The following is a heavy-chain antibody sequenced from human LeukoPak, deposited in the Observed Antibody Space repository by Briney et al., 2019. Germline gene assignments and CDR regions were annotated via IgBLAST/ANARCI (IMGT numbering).Heavy chain of an antibody. V-gene: IGHV1-3*01. Sequence: ASVKVSCKASGYTFTSYAMHWVRQAPGQRLEWMGWINAGNGNTKYSQKFQGRVTITRDTSASTAYMELSSLRSEDTAVYYCARAKSSGWYLGLRPYQSVIDYWGQGTLVTVSS. CDR2: INAGNGNT. J-gene: IGHJ4*02. CDR1: GYTFTSYA. D-gene: IGHD6-19*01. CDR3: ARAKSSGWYLGLRPYQSVIDY.